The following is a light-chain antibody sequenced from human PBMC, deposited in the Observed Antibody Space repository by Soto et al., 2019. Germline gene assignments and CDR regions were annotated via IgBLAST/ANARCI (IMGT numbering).Light chain of an antibody. CDR2: DAS. Sequence: DIQMTQFPSTLSASVGDRVTITCRASQTTNTWLAWYQQKPGTAPKLLIYDASSLEGGVPSRFSASGSGTEFTLPISRPQPEDLATYYCQQYISYPYTFGQGTKVEIK. J-gene: IGKJ2*01. CDR3: QQYISYPYT. CDR1: QTTNTW. V-gene: IGKV1-5*01.